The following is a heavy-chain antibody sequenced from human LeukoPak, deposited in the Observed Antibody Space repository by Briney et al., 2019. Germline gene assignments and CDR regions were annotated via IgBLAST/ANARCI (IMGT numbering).Heavy chain of an antibody. V-gene: IGHV3-48*04. CDR1: GFSFSTYS. CDR2: IVGSSSNM. Sequence: GGSLRLSCTASGFSFSTYSMNWVRQAPGKGLEWVSYIVGSSSNMYYADSVKGRFTISRDNAKNSLYLQMGSLRAEDTAAYYCATDTPETAAFDYWGQGTLVTVSP. D-gene: IGHD1-1*01. CDR3: ATDTPETAAFDY. J-gene: IGHJ4*02.